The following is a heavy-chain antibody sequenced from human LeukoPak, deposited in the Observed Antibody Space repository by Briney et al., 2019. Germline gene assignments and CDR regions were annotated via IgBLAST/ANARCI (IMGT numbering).Heavy chain of an antibody. Sequence: GGSLRLSCAASGFSLSAYTMNWVRQAPGKGLEWVSFISSSSSYIYYADSVKGRFTISRDNAKNSLYLQMNSLRAEDTAVYYCASSRGSWPDYFDYWGQGTLVTVSS. D-gene: IGHD6-13*01. CDR1: GFSLSAYT. CDR3: ASSRGSWPDYFDY. CDR2: ISSSSSYI. V-gene: IGHV3-21*01. J-gene: IGHJ4*02.